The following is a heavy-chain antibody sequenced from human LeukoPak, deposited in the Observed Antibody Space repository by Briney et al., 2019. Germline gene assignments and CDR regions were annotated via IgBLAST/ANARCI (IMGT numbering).Heavy chain of an antibody. J-gene: IGHJ4*02. CDR3: AIVYTDSGWYRGHFDY. V-gene: IGHV3-74*01. CDR1: GFTFSSYW. Sequence: GGSLRLSCAAPGFTFSSYWMHWVRQAPGKGLVWVSRINSDGSSTSYADSVKGRFTISRDNAKNTLYLQMNSLRAEDTAVYYCAIVYTDSGWYRGHFDYWGQGTLVTVSS. D-gene: IGHD6-19*01. CDR2: INSDGSST.